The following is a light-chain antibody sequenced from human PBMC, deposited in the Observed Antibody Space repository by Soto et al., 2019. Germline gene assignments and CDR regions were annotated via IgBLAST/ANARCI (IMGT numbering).Light chain of an antibody. V-gene: IGKV1-39*01. J-gene: IGKJ3*01. CDR2: EAS. CDR1: QSISSH. CDR3: QQRYSMPLT. Sequence: DIQMTQSPSSLSASVGDRVTITCRASQSISSHLNWYQQKPGKAPQLLIYEASSLQGGVPSRYSGSGSWTDFTLTISRLQADDFAIYYCQQRYSMPLTFGPGTRVDI.